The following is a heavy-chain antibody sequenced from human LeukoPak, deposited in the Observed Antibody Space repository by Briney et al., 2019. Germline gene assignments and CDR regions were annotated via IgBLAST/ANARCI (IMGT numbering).Heavy chain of an antibody. J-gene: IGHJ4*02. CDR2: FDPEDGET. V-gene: IGHV1-24*01. CDR1: GYTLTELS. CDR3: ATANSGYLNFDY. D-gene: IGHD5-12*01. Sequence: ASVKVSCKVSGYTLTELSMHWVRQAPGKGLEWMGGFDPEDGETIYAQKFQGRVTMTEDTSTDTAYMELSSLRSEDTAVYYCATANSGYLNFDYWGEGTLVTVSS.